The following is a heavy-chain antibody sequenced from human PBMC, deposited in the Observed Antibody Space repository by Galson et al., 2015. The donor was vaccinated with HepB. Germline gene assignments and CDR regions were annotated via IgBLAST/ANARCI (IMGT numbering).Heavy chain of an antibody. J-gene: IGHJ5*02. Sequence: SETLSLTCTVSGGSISGSSDFWGWVRQPPGKGLEWIGHIYYTGTTHSNPSLKSRVTISVDTSKNLLSLRLRSLTAADTAIYYCARRTFNFFDPWSQGARVTVSS. V-gene: IGHV4-39*01. CDR1: GGSISGSSDF. CDR3: ARRTFNFFDP. CDR2: IYYTGTT.